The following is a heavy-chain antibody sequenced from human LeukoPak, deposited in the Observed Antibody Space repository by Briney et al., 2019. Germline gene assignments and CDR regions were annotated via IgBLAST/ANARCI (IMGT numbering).Heavy chain of an antibody. Sequence: ASAKVSCKASGGTFSSYAISWVRQAPGQGLQWMGGIIPIFGTANYAQKFQGRVTITADKSTSTAYMELSSLRSEDTAVYYCARVPTTVRARVWFDPWGQGTLVTVSS. D-gene: IGHD4-17*01. J-gene: IGHJ5*02. CDR2: IIPIFGTA. CDR1: GGTFSSYA. CDR3: ARVPTTVRARVWFDP. V-gene: IGHV1-69*06.